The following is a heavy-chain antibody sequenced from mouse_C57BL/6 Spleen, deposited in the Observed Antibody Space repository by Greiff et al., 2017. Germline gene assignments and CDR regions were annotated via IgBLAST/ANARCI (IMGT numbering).Heavy chain of an antibody. CDR1: GYTFTDYY. Sequence: EVQLQQSGPELVKPGASVKISCKASGYTFTDYYMNWVKQSHGKSLEWIGDINPNNGGTSYNQKFKGKATLTVDKSSSTAYMELRSLTSEDSAVYYCARGDGYYDAMDYWGQVTSVTVSS. CDR2: INPNNGGT. J-gene: IGHJ4*01. D-gene: IGHD2-3*01. CDR3: ARGDGYYDAMDY. V-gene: IGHV1-26*01.